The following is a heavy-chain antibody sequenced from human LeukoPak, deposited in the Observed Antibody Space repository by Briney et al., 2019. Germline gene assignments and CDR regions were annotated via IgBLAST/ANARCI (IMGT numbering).Heavy chain of an antibody. CDR3: ARDANYHVNSDYYDAFDI. D-gene: IGHD3-22*01. CDR1: GFTVSSNY. J-gene: IGHJ3*02. CDR2: IDESRK. V-gene: IGHV3-7*01. Sequence: GGSLRLSCAASGFTVSSNYMSWVRQAPGKGLEWVANIDESRKYYLDSVTGRFTISRDNAKNSLYLQMNSLRAEDTAVYYCARDANYHVNSDYYDAFDIWGQGTMVTVSS.